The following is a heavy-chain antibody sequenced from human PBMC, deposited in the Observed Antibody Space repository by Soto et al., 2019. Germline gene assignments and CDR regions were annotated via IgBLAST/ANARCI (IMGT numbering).Heavy chain of an antibody. V-gene: IGHV1-18*01. J-gene: IGHJ4*02. CDR2: ISANSGDT. D-gene: IGHD2-15*01. Sequence: QVQLVQSGAEVKEPGASVRFSCKASGYTFSSYGFSWVRQAPGQGLDWVAWISANSGDTNSAQKFQGRGTLTTDTSTRPAYMDLRSLTSEETAIYYCARDFRVSGGRPSCIYGDFWGQGTLVTVS. CDR3: ARDFRVSGGRPSCIYGDF. CDR1: GYTFSSYG.